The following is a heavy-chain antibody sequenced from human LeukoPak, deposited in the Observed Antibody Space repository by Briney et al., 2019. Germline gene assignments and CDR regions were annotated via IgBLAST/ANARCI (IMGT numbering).Heavy chain of an antibody. CDR3: ARVVITMVRGVIIVGYFDY. CDR2: MNPNSGNT. Sequence: ASVKVSCKASGYTFTSYDINWVRQATGQGLEWMGWMNPNSGNTGYAQKFQGRVTMTRNTSISIAYMELSSLRSEDTAVYYCARVVITMVRGVIIVGYFDYWGQGTLVTVSS. J-gene: IGHJ4*02. CDR1: GYTFTSYD. D-gene: IGHD3-10*01. V-gene: IGHV1-8*01.